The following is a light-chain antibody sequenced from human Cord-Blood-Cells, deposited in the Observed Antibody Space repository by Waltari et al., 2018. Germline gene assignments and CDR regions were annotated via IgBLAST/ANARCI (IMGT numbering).Light chain of an antibody. Sequence: DIQMTQSPSSLSASVGDRVTITCRASQSSSSYLNWYQQKPGKAPKLLIYAASSLQSGVPSRFSGSGSRTYFTLTISSQQPEDVATYCCQQSYSTPYTFGQGTKLEIK. CDR3: QQSYSTPYT. CDR1: QSSSSY. V-gene: IGKV1-39*01. J-gene: IGKJ2*01. CDR2: AAS.